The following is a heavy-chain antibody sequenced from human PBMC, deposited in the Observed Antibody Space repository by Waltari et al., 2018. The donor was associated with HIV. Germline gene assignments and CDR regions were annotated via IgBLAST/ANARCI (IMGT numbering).Heavy chain of an antibody. CDR1: GGVFNNYY. V-gene: IGHV4-34*01. CDR3: ARGEGIILGDTSVLRIQETSSYYFGLDV. J-gene: IGHJ6*02. D-gene: IGHD3-16*01. Sequence: QVRLDQWGAGLLRPAETLSLTCAVYGGVFNNYYWTWIRQAPGKGLEWLGEPTQAGQAPHNPSLKGRVIISVDQAKHQVSLKLKSVGAADTAVDYCARGEGIILGDTSVLRIQETSSYYFGLDVWGQGT. CDR2: PTQAGQA.